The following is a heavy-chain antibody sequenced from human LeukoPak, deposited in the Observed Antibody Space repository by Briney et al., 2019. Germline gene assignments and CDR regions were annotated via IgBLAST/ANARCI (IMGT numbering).Heavy chain of an antibody. Sequence: PGESLRLSCAASQFYMNWVRQAPGKGLEWVSTIYSGGSTYYADSVKGRFIISRDTSKNTLYLQMNSLRAEDTAVYYCASGESYYLENWGQGTLVTVSS. CDR2: IYSGGST. D-gene: IGHD1-26*01. V-gene: IGHV3-66*01. CDR1: QFY. J-gene: IGHJ4*02. CDR3: ASGESYYLEN.